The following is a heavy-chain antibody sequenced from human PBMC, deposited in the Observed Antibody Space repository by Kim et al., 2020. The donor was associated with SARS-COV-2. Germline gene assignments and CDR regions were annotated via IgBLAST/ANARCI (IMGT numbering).Heavy chain of an antibody. Sequence: GGSLRLSCAASGFTFSDYYMSWIRQAPGKGLEWVSYISSSGSTIYYADSVKGRFTISRDNAKNSLYLQMNSLRAEDTAVYYCARIAPLVRYQLLYGPQGYFDLWGRGTLVTVSS. CDR2: ISSSGSTI. V-gene: IGHV3-11*01. CDR3: ARIAPLVRYQLLYGPQGYFDL. CDR1: GFTFSDYY. D-gene: IGHD2-2*02. J-gene: IGHJ2*01.